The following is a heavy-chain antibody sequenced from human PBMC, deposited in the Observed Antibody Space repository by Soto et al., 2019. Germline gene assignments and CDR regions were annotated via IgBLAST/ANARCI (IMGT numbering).Heavy chain of an antibody. CDR2: ISGGRGST. D-gene: IGHD1-26*01. Sequence: EVQLLESGGGLVHPGGSLTLSCTASGFTFSNYAMGWVRQAPAKGLECVSAISGGRGSTYYADSVKGRLSISRDNSKNRLYLQMNSLSGENTAVYYCAKVSLGATAITDYYYYGMDVWGQGTTVTVSS. J-gene: IGHJ6*02. V-gene: IGHV3-23*01. CDR1: GFTFSNYA. CDR3: AKVSLGATAITDYYYYGMDV.